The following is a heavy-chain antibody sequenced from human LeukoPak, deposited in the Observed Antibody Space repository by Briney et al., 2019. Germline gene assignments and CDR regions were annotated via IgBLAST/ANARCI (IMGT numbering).Heavy chain of an antibody. D-gene: IGHD3-22*01. V-gene: IGHV3-74*01. Sequence: GGSLRLSCAASGFTFSDYWMHWVRQAPGKGLVWVSRTNSDGSSISYADSVKGRFTISRDNAKNTLYLQMNSLRAEDTAVYYCVRDNSRGQSLGVIYWGQGSLVTVSS. CDR2: TNSDGSSI. J-gene: IGHJ4*02. CDR1: GFTFSDYW. CDR3: VRDNSRGQSLGVIY.